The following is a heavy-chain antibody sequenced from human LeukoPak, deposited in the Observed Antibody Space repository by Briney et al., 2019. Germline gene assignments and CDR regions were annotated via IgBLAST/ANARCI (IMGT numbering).Heavy chain of an antibody. J-gene: IGHJ4*02. CDR2: IIPILGIA. CDR1: GGTFSSYA. D-gene: IGHD2-15*01. CDR3: AREAIVVVVAATPFDY. Sequence: SVKVSCKASGGTFSSYAISWVRQAPGQGLEWMGRIIPILGIANYAQKFQGRVTITADKSTSTAYMELSSLSSEDTAVYYCAREAIVVVVAATPFDYWGQGTLVTVSS. V-gene: IGHV1-69*04.